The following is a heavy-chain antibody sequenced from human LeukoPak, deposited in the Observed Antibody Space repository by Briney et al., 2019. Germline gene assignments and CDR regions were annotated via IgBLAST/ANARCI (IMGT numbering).Heavy chain of an antibody. J-gene: IGHJ3*01. CDR3: AKWTGSGFDV. V-gene: IGHV4-59*03. D-gene: IGHD1-1*01. Sequence: SETLSLTCSVSGASINTFSCNWFRQPPGKGLEGIGYFSASGDTKYSPSLKSRVIISRDTSKNQVSLRLTSVAAADTAVYYCAKWTGSGFDVWGQGTMVTVSS. CDR2: FSASGDT. CDR1: GASINTFS.